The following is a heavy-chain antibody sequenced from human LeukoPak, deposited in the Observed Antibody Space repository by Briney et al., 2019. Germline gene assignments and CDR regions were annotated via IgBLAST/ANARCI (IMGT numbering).Heavy chain of an antibody. CDR2: IYYSGST. CDR1: GGSISSGGYY. D-gene: IGHD3-9*01. V-gene: IGHV4-31*03. CDR3: ARDYDILTGYYDAFDI. Sequence: SQTLSLTCTVSGGSISSGGYYWSWIRQHPGKGLEWIGYIYYSGSTYYNPSLKSRVTISVDRSKNQFSLKLSSVTAADTAVYYCARDYDILTGYYDAFDIWGQGTMVTVSS. J-gene: IGHJ3*02.